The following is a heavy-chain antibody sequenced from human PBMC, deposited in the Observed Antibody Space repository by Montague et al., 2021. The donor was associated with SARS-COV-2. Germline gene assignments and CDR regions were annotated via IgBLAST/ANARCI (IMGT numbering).Heavy chain of an antibody. CDR1: GGSISSGGYY. CDR3: ARGVRQLGVRYYNYYIDV. CDR2: INHSGST. J-gene: IGHJ6*03. Sequence: SETLSLTCTVSGGSISSGGYYWSWIRQPPGKGLEWIGEINHSGSTNYNPSLKSRVTISMDTSKNQFSLKLSSVTAADTAVYYCARGVRQLGVRYYNYYIDVWDKGTTVTVSS. V-gene: IGHV4-61*08. D-gene: IGHD6-6*01.